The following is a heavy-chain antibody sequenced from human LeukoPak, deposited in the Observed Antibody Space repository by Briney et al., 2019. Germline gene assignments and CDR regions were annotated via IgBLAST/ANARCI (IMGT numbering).Heavy chain of an antibody. CDR2: IKHSGST. CDR1: GGSFIGHY. D-gene: IGHD3-3*01. Sequence: SETLSLTCSVYGGSFIGHYWSWLRQPPGKGLEWVGEIKHSGSTNYNPSLESRVTISGDTSKNHFSLKLSSVTAADTAVYYCASGQYYDLWSGYYVDWGQGTLVTVSA. V-gene: IGHV4-34*01. J-gene: IGHJ4*02. CDR3: ASGQYYDLWSGYYVD.